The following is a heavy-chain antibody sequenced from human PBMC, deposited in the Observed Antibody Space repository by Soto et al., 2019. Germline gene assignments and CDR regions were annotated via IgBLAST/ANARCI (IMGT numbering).Heavy chain of an antibody. CDR1: GYSISSNYY. CDR3: ASSLGSGNYYNIPAS. Sequence: ETLSLTCAVSGYSISSNYYWGWIRQPPGKGLEWLGSFYHAGRNFYNPSHESRVTISVDTSKNHVSLNLSSVTAADTAVYYCASSLGSGNYYNIPASWGQGTLVTVSS. V-gene: IGHV4-38-2*01. D-gene: IGHD3-10*01. J-gene: IGHJ5*02. CDR2: FYHAGRN.